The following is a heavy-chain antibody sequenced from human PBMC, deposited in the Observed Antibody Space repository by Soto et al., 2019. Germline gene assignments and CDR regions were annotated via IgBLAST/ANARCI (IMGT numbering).Heavy chain of an antibody. CDR2: ISGYNGNT. J-gene: IGHJ6*02. CDR3: ARDPGFGFGYSYAFAMDV. D-gene: IGHD5-18*01. CDR1: GYTFSNYG. V-gene: IGHV1-18*01. Sequence: ASVKVSCKASGYTFSNYGISWVRQGPGQGLEWMGWISGYNGNTHYEEKVQDRIKMTTDTSTSTTYLELRSLRSDDTAVYFCARDPGFGFGYSYAFAMDVWAKGPRSPSP.